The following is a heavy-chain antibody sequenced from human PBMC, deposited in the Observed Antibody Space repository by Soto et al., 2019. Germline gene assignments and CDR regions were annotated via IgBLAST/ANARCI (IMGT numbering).Heavy chain of an antibody. CDR3: ARYIASGYSYYFGY. V-gene: IGHV4-34*01. CDR2: INHSGST. CDR1: GGSFSGYY. Sequence: SETLSLTCAVYGGSFSGYYWSWIRQPPGKGLEWIGEINHSGSTNYNPSLKSRVTISVDTSKNQFSLKLSSVTAADTAVYYCARYIASGYSYYFGYWGQGTLVTVSS. D-gene: IGHD3-22*01. J-gene: IGHJ4*02.